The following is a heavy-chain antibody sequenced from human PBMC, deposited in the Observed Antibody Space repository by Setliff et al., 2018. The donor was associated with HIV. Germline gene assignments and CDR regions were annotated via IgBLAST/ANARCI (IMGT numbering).Heavy chain of an antibody. J-gene: IGHJ4*02. CDR2: IFHRGNT. CDR1: GGSISSGDYY. D-gene: IGHD3-10*01. V-gene: IGHV4-30-4*01. Sequence: PSETLSLTCIVSGGSISSGDYYWSWIRQPPGKGPEWIGYIFHRGNTYNPSLKSRVRILVDTSKNQFSLNLTSVTAADTAVYFCARVGIGMVRGVMGVADYWGQGTLVTVSS. CDR3: ARVGIGMVRGVMGVADY.